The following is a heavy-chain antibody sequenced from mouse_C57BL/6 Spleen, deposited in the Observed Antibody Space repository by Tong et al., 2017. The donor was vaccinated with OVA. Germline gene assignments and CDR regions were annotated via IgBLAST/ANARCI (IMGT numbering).Heavy chain of an antibody. Sequence: VQLQESGAELVRPGASVKLSCKASGYTFTDYYINWVKQRPGQGLEWIARIYPGSGNTYYNEKFKGKATLTAEKSSSTAYMQLSSLTSEDSAVYFCARGHYGGSFDVWGTGTTVTVSS. CDR3: ARGHYGGSFDV. V-gene: IGHV1-76*01. J-gene: IGHJ1*03. CDR2: IYPGSGNT. D-gene: IGHD1-1*01. CDR1: GYTFTDYY.